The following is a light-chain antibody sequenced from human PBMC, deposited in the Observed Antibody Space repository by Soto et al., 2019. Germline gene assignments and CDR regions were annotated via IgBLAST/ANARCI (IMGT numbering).Light chain of an antibody. Sequence: QMTQAPSSLSASVGEKIIITCRASRDVGSDVSWYQQKPGQAPKLLIYAASNLYTGVPSRFSGSRSGTEFTLTISSLQPEDFATYYCQQYKSYSWTFGPGTKVDI. CDR2: AAS. CDR1: RDVGSD. J-gene: IGKJ1*01. V-gene: IGKV1-17*01. CDR3: QQYKSYSWT.